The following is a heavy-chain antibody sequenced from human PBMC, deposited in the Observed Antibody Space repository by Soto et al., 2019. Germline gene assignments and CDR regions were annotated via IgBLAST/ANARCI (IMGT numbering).Heavy chain of an antibody. D-gene: IGHD6-6*01. CDR3: ARGPLVLAHYYYGMDV. Sequence: EVQLVETGGGLIQPGGSLRLSCAASGFSVIGNYMSWVRQAPGKGLEWVSIIYTDGTTYYAESMKGRFTISRDNSKNTLYLQMNSLRVEDTASYYCARGPLVLAHYYYGMDVWGQGTTVTVSS. V-gene: IGHV3-53*02. CDR2: IYTDGTT. J-gene: IGHJ6*02. CDR1: GFSVIGNY.